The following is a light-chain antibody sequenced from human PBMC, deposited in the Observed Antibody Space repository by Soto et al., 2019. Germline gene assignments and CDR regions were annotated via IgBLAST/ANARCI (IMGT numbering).Light chain of an antibody. V-gene: IGKV3-15*01. J-gene: IGKJ2*01. Sequence: EVVMTQSPATLSVSPGDRATLSCRASQSVDTNVVWYQQKPGQPPRLLVHSASIRATGVPARFTGIGSGTDFTVTISGLQSDDFAIYYCQLYYNWPPYTFGQGTRLQIK. CDR1: QSVDTN. CDR3: QLYYNWPPYT. CDR2: SAS.